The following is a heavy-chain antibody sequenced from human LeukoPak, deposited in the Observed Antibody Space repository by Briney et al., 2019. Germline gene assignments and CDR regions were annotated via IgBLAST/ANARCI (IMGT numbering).Heavy chain of an antibody. CDR1: GFTFSSYW. CDR3: AKVAELWFGEYDH. Sequence: PGGSLRLSCAASGFTFSSYWMSWVRQAPGKGLEWVANIKQDGSEKYYVDSVKGRFTISRDSAKNSLYLQMNSLRAEDTAVYYCAKVAELWFGEYDHWGQGTLVTVSS. V-gene: IGHV3-7*01. D-gene: IGHD3-10*01. J-gene: IGHJ4*02. CDR2: IKQDGSEK.